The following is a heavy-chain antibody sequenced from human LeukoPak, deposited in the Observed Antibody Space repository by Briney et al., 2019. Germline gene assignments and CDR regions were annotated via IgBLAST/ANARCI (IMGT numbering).Heavy chain of an antibody. J-gene: IGHJ5*02. CDR2: INTNTGNP. D-gene: IGHD3-9*01. Sequence: ASVTVSCTASGYTFTSYAMNWVRQAPGQGLEWMGWINTNTGNPTYAQGFTGRFVFSLDTSVSTAYLQISSLKAEDTAVYYCARGVAHFDWFPRYNWFDPWGQGTLVTVSS. CDR1: GYTFTSYA. CDR3: ARGVAHFDWFPRYNWFDP. V-gene: IGHV7-4-1*02.